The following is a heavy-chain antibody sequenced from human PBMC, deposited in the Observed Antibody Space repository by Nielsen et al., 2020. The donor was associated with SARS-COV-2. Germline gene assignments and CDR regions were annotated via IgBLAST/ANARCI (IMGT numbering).Heavy chain of an antibody. J-gene: IGHJ5*02. Sequence: SETLSLTCTVSGGSISSYYWSWIRQPPGKGLEWIGYIYYSGSTNYNPSLKSRVTISVDTSKNQFSLKLSSVTAADTAVYYCARDRDWFDPWGQGTLVTVSS. CDR2: IYYSGST. V-gene: IGHV4-59*12. CDR3: ARDRDWFDP. CDR1: GGSISSYY.